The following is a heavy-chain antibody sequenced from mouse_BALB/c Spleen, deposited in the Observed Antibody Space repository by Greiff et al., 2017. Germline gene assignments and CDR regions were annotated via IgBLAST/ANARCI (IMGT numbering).Heavy chain of an antibody. V-gene: IGHV5-6-5*01. CDR2: ISSGGST. Sequence: EVKLVESGGGLVKPGGSLKLSCAASGFTFSSYAMSWVRRTPEKRLEWVASISSGGSTYYPDSVKGRFTISRDNARNILYLQMSSLRSEDTAMYYCARGGLDYFDYWGQGTTLTVSS. J-gene: IGHJ2*01. CDR1: GFTFSSYA. CDR3: ARGGLDYFDY.